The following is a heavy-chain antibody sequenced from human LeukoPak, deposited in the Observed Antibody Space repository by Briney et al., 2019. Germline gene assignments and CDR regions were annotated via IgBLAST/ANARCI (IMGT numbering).Heavy chain of an antibody. V-gene: IGHV4-39*01. CDR1: GGSISSSSYS. Sequence: SETLSLTCTVSGGSISSSSYSWGWIRQPPGKGLEWIGSIYYSGSTYYNPSLKSRVTISVDTSKNQFSLKLSSVTAADTAVYYCARRAVVGATVDYWGQGTLVTVSS. D-gene: IGHD1-26*01. CDR3: ARRAVVGATVDY. J-gene: IGHJ4*02. CDR2: IYYSGST.